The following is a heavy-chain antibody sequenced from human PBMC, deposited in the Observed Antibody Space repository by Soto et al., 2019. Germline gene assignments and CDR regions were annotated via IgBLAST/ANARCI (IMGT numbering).Heavy chain of an antibody. CDR1: GYTFTSYA. Sequence: ASVKVSCKASGYTFTSYAMHWVRQAPGQRLEWMGRIIPILGIANYAQKFQGRVTMTRDTSTSTVYMELSSLRSEDTAVYYCAGGAAGDAFDIWGQGTMVTVSS. CDR3: AGGAAGDAFDI. J-gene: IGHJ3*02. CDR2: IIPILGIA. D-gene: IGHD6-13*01. V-gene: IGHV1-3*01.